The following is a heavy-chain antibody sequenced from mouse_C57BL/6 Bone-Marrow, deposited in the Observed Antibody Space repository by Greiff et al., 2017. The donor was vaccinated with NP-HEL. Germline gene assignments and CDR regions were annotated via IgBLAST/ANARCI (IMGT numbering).Heavy chain of an antibody. D-gene: IGHD2-5*01. Sequence: EVKVVESGGGLVKPGGSLKLSCAASGFTFSDYGMHWVRQAPEKGLEWVAYISSGSSTIYYADTVKGRFTISRDNAKNTLFLQMTSLRSEDTAMSYCARLYSNYYYSAMDYWGQGTSVTVSS. CDR1: GFTFSDYG. CDR2: ISSGSSTI. CDR3: ARLYSNYYYSAMDY. V-gene: IGHV5-17*01. J-gene: IGHJ4*01.